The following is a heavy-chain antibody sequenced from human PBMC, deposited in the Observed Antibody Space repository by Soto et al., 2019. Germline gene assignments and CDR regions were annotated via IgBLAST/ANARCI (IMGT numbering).Heavy chain of an antibody. CDR3: ARGGGSDSFDY. CDR2: INHLETT. Sequence: SETLSITCTAYGASITYGGYSWSCIRQTPGKGLEWIGHINHLETTFYHPSFESRHTLSIDTTKNRFSLNLIAMTAANRAVYFFARGGGSDSFDYWRQVILVTVSS. D-gene: IGHD1-26*01. V-gene: IGHV4-30-2*01. J-gene: IGHJ4*02. CDR1: GASITYGGYS.